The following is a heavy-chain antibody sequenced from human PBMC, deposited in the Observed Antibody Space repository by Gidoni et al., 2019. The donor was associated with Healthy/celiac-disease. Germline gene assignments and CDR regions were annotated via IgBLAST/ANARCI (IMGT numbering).Heavy chain of an antibody. V-gene: IGHV1-69*01. CDR3: ARGIAAAGMAEYFQH. Sequence: QVQLVQSGAAVKKPGSSVKVSCKASGGSFSSYAISWVRQAPGQGLEWMGGIIPIFGTANYAQKFQGRVTITADESTSTAYMELSSLRSEDTAVYYCARGIAAAGMAEYFQHWGQGTLVTVSS. J-gene: IGHJ1*01. CDR2: IIPIFGTA. D-gene: IGHD6-13*01. CDR1: GGSFSSYA.